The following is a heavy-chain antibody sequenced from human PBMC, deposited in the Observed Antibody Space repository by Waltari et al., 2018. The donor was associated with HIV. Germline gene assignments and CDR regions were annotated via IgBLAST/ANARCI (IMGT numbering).Heavy chain of an antibody. CDR3: AKVREKQLWLRNWDFDL. CDR2: ISSSGSSI. Sequence: EVKLVESGGGLVQPGGSVRLSCAASGFTFRSYEMNWVRQAPGKGLEWISYISSSGSSIYYASSVKGRFTISRDNGKKSLYLQMNILRAEDTAVYYCAKVREKQLWLRNWDFDLWGRGTLVTSP. V-gene: IGHV3-48*03. J-gene: IGHJ2*01. CDR1: GFTFRSYE. D-gene: IGHD5-18*01.